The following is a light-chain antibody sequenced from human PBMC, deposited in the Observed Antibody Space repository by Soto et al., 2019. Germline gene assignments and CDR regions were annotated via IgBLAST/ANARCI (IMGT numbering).Light chain of an antibody. Sequence: DVQMTQSPSSLSASVGDSVTITCRASQGIRKHLGWYQQKPGKVPKRLIYAASSLHTGVPSRFSGSGSGTDFTLTISSLQPEDFAAYYCQQYGTSPWTFGQGTKVEIK. CDR1: QGIRKH. CDR3: QQYGTSPWT. CDR2: AAS. V-gene: IGKV1-17*01. J-gene: IGKJ1*01.